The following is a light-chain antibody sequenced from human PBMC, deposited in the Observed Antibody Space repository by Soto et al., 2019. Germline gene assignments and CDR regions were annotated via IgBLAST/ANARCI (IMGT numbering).Light chain of an antibody. Sequence: IVLTQSPGTLSLSPGKGATLSCRASQSVSSSYIAWYQQRPGQTPSLLIYGASTRATGIPDRFSGSGSGTHFTLTISRLEPGDFAVYYCQHFGGTTFTFGQGTRLEIK. J-gene: IGKJ5*01. CDR2: GAS. CDR3: QHFGGTTFT. CDR1: QSVSSSY. V-gene: IGKV3-20*01.